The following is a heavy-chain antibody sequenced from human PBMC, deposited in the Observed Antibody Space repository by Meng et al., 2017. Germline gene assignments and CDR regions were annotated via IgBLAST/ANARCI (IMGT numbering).Heavy chain of an antibody. CDR1: AHTLSSDG. J-gene: IGHJ4*02. CDR2: INAYNGYT. CDR3: ATRGNPYLDC. Sequence: GQLGRSGAEVKKPGASVKVSCNASAHTLSSDGFAWVRQAPGQGLEWMGWINAYNGYTDYAQKFLGRVTLTTDTSTNTGYMELRSLTSDDTAVYYCATRGNPYLDCWGQGTLVTVSS. V-gene: IGHV1-18*01.